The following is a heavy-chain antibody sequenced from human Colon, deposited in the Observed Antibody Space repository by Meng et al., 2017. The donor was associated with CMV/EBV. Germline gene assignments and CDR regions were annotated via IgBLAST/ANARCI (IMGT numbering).Heavy chain of an antibody. V-gene: IGHV7-4-1*02. D-gene: IGHD6-19*01. Sequence: SGSPFTSYAMNWVRQAPGQGLEWMGWINTNTGNPTYAQGFTGRFVFSLDTSVSTAYLQISSLKAEDTAVYYCARELDSSGWYGGEDYWGQGTLVTVSS. J-gene: IGHJ4*02. CDR3: ARELDSSGWYGGEDY. CDR2: INTNTGNP. CDR1: GSPFTSYA.